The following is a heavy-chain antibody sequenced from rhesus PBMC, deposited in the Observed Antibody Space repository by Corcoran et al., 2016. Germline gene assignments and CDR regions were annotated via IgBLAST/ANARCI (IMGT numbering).Heavy chain of an antibody. CDR1: GGSIRSNY. D-gene: IGHD1-44*01. J-gene: IGHJ3*01. CDR3: ARDVGDAFDF. CDR2: IYGGSGST. V-gene: IGHV4-147*01. Sequence: QVQLQESGPGLVKPSATLSRTCAVSGGSIRSNYWSWIRQADGKGLEWIGYIYGGSGSTSYNPSLNSRVTISTDTSKNQFSLKLSSVTAADTAVYYCARDVGDAFDFWGHGLRVTVSS.